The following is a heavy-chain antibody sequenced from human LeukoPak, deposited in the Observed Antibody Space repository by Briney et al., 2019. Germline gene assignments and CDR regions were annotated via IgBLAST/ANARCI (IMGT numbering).Heavy chain of an antibody. CDR2: ISGVGITT. J-gene: IGHJ2*01. Sequence: GGSLRLSCAASGFTFTSYAMRWVRQAPGKGLEWGSRISGVGITTYYADSVKGRFTISRDNSKTSLYLQMNSLRTEDTALYYCAKDEGTTAFWYFDHWGRGTLVTVSS. CDR3: AKDEGTTAFWYFDH. V-gene: IGHV3-43*02. D-gene: IGHD1-7*01. CDR1: GFTFTSYA.